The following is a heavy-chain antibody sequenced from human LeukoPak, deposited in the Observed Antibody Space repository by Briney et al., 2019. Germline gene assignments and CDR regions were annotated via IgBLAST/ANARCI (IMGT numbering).Heavy chain of an antibody. Sequence: PSETLSLTCAVSGASISGSGYYLGWIRQPPGKGLEWIGNIYYTGSTYYNASLQSRVTISIDTSKNQFSLRLNSVTAADAAMYYCVKSGGYGLIDYWGQGTLVTVSS. CDR1: GASISGSGYY. D-gene: IGHD1-26*01. J-gene: IGHJ4*02. CDR2: IYYTGST. V-gene: IGHV4-39*01. CDR3: VKSGGYGLIDY.